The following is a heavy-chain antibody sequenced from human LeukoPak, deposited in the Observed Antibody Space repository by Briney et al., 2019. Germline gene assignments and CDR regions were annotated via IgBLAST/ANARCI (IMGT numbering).Heavy chain of an antibody. CDR2: ISGSGGST. D-gene: IGHD3-9*01. CDR1: GFTVSSNY. J-gene: IGHJ4*02. CDR3: AKDFSLTPADGY. Sequence: GGSLRLSCAASGFTVSSNYMSWVRQAPGKGLEWVSAISGSGGSTYCADSVKGRFTISRDNSKNTLYLQMNSLRAEDTAVYYCAKDFSLTPADGYWGQGTLVTVSS. V-gene: IGHV3-23*01.